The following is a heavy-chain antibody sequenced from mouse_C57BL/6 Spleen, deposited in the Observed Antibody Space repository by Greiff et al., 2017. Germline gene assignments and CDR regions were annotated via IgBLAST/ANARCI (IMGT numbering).Heavy chain of an antibody. J-gene: IGHJ1*03. CDR1: GYTFTSYW. D-gene: IGHD4-1*01. Sequence: QVHVKQPGAELVMPGASVKLSCKASGYTFTSYWMHWVKQRPGQGLEWIGEIDPSDSYTNYNQKFKGKSTLTVDKSSSTAYMQLSSLTSEDSAVYYCARDGTNVWGTGTTVTVSS. CDR3: ARDGTNV. CDR2: IDPSDSYT. V-gene: IGHV1-69*01.